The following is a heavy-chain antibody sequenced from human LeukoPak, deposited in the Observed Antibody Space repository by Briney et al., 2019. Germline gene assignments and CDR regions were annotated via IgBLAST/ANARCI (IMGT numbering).Heavy chain of an antibody. V-gene: IGHV1-8*03. J-gene: IGHJ4*02. D-gene: IGHD1-1*01. CDR2: MNPNSGNT. Sequence: GASVTVSCKASGYTFTSYDINWVRQATGQGLEWMGWMNPNSGNTDYAQKFQGRVTITRNTSISTAYMELSSLRSEDTAVYYCARGPGYTGDYWGQGTLVTVSS. CDR3: ARGPGYTGDY. CDR1: GYTFTSYD.